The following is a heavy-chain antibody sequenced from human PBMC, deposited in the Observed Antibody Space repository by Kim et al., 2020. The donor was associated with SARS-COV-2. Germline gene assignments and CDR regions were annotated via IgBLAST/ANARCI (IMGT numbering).Heavy chain of an antibody. CDR2: IYYSGST. CDR1: GGSISSSSYY. Sequence: SETLSLTCTVSGGSISSSSYYWGWIRQPPGKGLEWIGSIYYSGSTYYNPSLKSRVTISVDTSKNQFSLKLSSVTAADTAVYYCAYLEGYGSGSYYKNWYFDLWGRGTLVTVSS. CDR3: AYLEGYGSGSYYKNWYFDL. D-gene: IGHD3-10*01. J-gene: IGHJ2*01. V-gene: IGHV4-39*01.